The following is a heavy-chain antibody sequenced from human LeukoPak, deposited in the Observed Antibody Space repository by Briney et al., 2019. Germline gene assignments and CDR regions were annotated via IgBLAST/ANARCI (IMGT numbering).Heavy chain of an antibody. CDR1: GYTFTSYG. Sequence: ASVKVSCKASGYTFTSYGISWVRQAPGQGLAWVGWISAYNGNTNYAQKLQGRVTMTTDTSTSTAYMELRSLRSDDTAVYYCARDQDGSSTSWGGYYYYYGMDVWGQGTTVTVSS. CDR3: ARDQDGSSTSWGGYYYYYGMDV. D-gene: IGHD2-2*01. CDR2: ISAYNGNT. V-gene: IGHV1-18*01. J-gene: IGHJ6*02.